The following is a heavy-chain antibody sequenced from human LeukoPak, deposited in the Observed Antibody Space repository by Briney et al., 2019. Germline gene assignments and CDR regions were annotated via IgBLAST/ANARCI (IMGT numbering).Heavy chain of an antibody. CDR1: GYTFTSYY. Sequence: ASVKVSCKASGYTFTSYYIHWVRQAPGQGLAWMGIINPSGGSTSYAQKFQGRVTMTRDTSTSTVYMELSSLRSEDTAVYYCARENEVDSGYYAFDIWGQGTTVTVSS. CDR2: INPSGGST. CDR3: ARENEVDSGYYAFDI. D-gene: IGHD5-12*01. J-gene: IGHJ3*02. V-gene: IGHV1-46*01.